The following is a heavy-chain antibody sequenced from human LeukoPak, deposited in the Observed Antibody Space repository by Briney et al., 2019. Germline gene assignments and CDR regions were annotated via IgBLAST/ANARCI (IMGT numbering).Heavy chain of an antibody. CDR2: ISSSSYI. J-gene: IGHJ4*02. Sequence: PGGSLRLSCAASGFTFSSYSMSWVRQAPGKGLEWVSPISSSSYIYYADSVKGRFTISRDNAKNSLYLQMNSLRAEDTAVYYCARVEGIQIVFDYWGQGTLVTVSS. CDR1: GFTFSSYS. CDR3: ARVEGIQIVFDY. D-gene: IGHD5-18*01. V-gene: IGHV3-21*01.